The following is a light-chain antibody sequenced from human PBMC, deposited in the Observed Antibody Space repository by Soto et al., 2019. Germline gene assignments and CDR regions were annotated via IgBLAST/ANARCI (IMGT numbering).Light chain of an antibody. Sequence: DIQMTQSPSTLSASVGDRVTITCRASQSISSWLAWYQQKPGKAPKLLIYDASSLESGVPSRFSGSESGTEFTLTNSSLQPDDFATYYCQQYNSYPWTFGKGTKVEIK. V-gene: IGKV1-5*01. J-gene: IGKJ1*01. CDR2: DAS. CDR1: QSISSW. CDR3: QQYNSYPWT.